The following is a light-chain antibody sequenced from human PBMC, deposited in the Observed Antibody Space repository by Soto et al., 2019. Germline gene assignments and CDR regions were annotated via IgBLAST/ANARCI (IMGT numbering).Light chain of an antibody. Sequence: EIVLQQSPGTLSLSPGERATLSCSASQSVSSSYLAWYQQKPGQAPRLLIYGASSRATGIPDRFSGSGSGTDFTLTISRLEPEDFAVYYCQQYGSSPGTFGQGNKVEIK. V-gene: IGKV3-20*01. CDR2: GAS. CDR3: QQYGSSPGT. J-gene: IGKJ1*01. CDR1: QSVSSSY.